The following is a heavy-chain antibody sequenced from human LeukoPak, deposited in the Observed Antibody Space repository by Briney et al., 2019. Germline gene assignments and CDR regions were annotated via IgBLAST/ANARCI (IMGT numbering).Heavy chain of an antibody. J-gene: IGHJ5*02. CDR2: ISNDGSST. V-gene: IGHV3-74*01. D-gene: IGHD2-8*01. CDR1: GFTFSDYW. CDR3: SPIHCTRLSCP. Sequence: GGSLRLSCTASGFTFSDYWMHWVRQAPGKGLVWVSRISNDGSSTTYADSVKGRFTVSRDNAKDTLYLQMNSLGAEDTAMYYCSPIHCTRLSCPWGQGTLVTVSS.